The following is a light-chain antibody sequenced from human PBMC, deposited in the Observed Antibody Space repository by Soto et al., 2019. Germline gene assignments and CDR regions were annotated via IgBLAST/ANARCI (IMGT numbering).Light chain of an antibody. CDR3: KSYGGSNTYV. J-gene: IGLJ1*01. V-gene: IGLV2-8*01. Sequence: QSALTQPPSASGSPGQSVTISCTGTKSDIGVYDFVSWYQHHPGKAPRLIIYEVVQRPSGVPDRFSGSKSGNTASLTVSGLQAADEVDYFCKSYGGSNTYVFGSGTKVTVL. CDR1: KSDIGVYDF. CDR2: EVV.